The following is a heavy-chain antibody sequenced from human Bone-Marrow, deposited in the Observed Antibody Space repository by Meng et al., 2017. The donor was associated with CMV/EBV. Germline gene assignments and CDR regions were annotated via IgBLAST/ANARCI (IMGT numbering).Heavy chain of an antibody. CDR3: AREWELLSNDF. CDR2: ISERSDYI. V-gene: IGHV3-21*04. D-gene: IGHD1-26*01. Sequence: GESLKISCAASGFTFNSYSMNWIRQAPGKGLEWVSCISERSDYIYYADSVKGRFTTSRDNAKNSLYLQMNSLRAEDTAVYYCAREWELLSNDFWGQGTLVTVSS. CDR1: GFTFNSYS. J-gene: IGHJ4*02.